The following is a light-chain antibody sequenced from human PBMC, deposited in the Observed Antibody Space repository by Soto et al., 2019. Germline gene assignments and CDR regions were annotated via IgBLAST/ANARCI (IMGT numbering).Light chain of an antibody. CDR1: QSFSSSY. V-gene: IGKV3-20*01. CDR2: AAS. Sequence: EIVLTQSPGTLSFSPGERATLSCRASQSFSSSYLAWYQQKPGQAPRLLIYAASSRATGIPDRFSGSGSGTDFTLTISRLEPEDSAVYYCHQYCSSLTFGGGTKVELK. J-gene: IGKJ4*01. CDR3: HQYCSSLT.